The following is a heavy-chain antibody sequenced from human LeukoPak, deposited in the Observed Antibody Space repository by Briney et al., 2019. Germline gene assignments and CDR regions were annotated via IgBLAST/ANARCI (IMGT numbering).Heavy chain of an antibody. Sequence: SETLSLTFTVSGGSISSGDYYWSWIRQPPGKGLEWIGYIYYSGSTYYNPSLKSRVTISVDTSKNQFSLKLSSVTAADTAMYYCARGGVDWYDSSGQLNAFDIWGQGTMVTVSS. V-gene: IGHV4-30-4*01. CDR1: GGSISSGDYY. CDR2: IYYSGST. J-gene: IGHJ3*02. D-gene: IGHD3-22*01. CDR3: ARGGVDWYDSSGQLNAFDI.